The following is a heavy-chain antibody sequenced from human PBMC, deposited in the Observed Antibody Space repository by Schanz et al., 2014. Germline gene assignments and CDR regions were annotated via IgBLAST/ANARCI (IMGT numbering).Heavy chain of an antibody. CDR1: GFTFTTHS. V-gene: IGHV3-23*04. J-gene: IGHJ4*02. Sequence: VQLVESGGGVVQPGRSLRLSCAASGFTFTTHSMTWVRQAPGKGLEWVSAISGSGGSTYYADSVKGRFTISRDNSKNTLYLQMNSLRADDTAVYFCARAHGNNWYGKGLDYWGQGTQVTVSS. D-gene: IGHD1-1*01. CDR3: ARAHGNNWYGKGLDY. CDR2: ISGSGGST.